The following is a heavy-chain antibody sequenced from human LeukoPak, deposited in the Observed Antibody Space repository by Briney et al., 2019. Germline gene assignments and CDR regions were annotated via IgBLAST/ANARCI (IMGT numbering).Heavy chain of an antibody. J-gene: IGHJ4*02. CDR3: AKDIYYDSSGYYEY. D-gene: IGHD3-22*01. CDR2: ISWNSGSI. Sequence: GGSLRLSCAASGFTFSSYAMHWVRQAPGKGLEWVSGISWNSGSIGYADSVKGRFTISRDNAKNSLYLQMNSLRAEDTALYYCAKDIYYDSSGYYEYWGQGTLVTVSS. V-gene: IGHV3-9*01. CDR1: GFTFSSYA.